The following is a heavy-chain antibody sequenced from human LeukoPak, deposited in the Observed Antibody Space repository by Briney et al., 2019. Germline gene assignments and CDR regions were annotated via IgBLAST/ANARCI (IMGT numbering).Heavy chain of an antibody. CDR3: ARAALYSSSWQYYFDY. CDR1: GFTVSSNY. Sequence: GGSLRLSCAAPGFTVSSNYMSWVRQAPGKGLEWVSVIYSGGSTYYADSVKGRFTISRDNSKNTLYLQMNSLRAEDTAVYYCARAALYSSSWQYYFDYWGQGTLVTVSS. J-gene: IGHJ4*02. D-gene: IGHD6-13*01. CDR2: IYSGGST. V-gene: IGHV3-53*01.